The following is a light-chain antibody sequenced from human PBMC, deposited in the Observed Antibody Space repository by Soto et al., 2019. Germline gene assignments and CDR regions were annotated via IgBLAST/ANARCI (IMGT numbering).Light chain of an antibody. CDR1: SSDIGAYNS. V-gene: IGLV2-14*03. CDR3: GSYTTGRIRV. J-gene: IGLJ2*01. CDR2: DVS. Sequence: QSALTQPASVSASPGQSITISCTGTSSDIGAYNSVSWYQQHPGEAPQLIIYDVSYRPSGISSRFSGSKSGNTASLTVSGLQADGDAGYYCGSYTTGRIRVFGGGTKLTVL.